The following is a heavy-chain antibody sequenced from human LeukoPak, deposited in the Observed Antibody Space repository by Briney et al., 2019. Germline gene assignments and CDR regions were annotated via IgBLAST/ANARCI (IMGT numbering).Heavy chain of an antibody. D-gene: IGHD3-22*01. CDR3: ARGSDYYDSSGYYLPFDY. Sequence: SETLSLTCTVSGGSISSGGYYWSWIRQHPGKGLEWIGYIYYSGSTYYNPSLKSRVTISVDTSKNQFPLKLSSVTAADTAVYYCARGSDYYDSSGYYLPFDYWGQGTLVTVSS. J-gene: IGHJ4*02. CDR1: GGSISSGGYY. CDR2: IYYSGST. V-gene: IGHV4-31*03.